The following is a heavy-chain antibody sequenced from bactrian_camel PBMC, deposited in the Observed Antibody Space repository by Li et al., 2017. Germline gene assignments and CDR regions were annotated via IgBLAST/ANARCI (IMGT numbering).Heavy chain of an antibody. D-gene: IGHD1*01. CDR2: VANNGRT. Sequence: VQLVESGGGSVQAGGSLRLSCRASGPSSNLLCMGWFRQAPGKEREGVAYVANNGRTSYAESVKGRFTISLDDAENTLHLQMNSLKPEDTAMYLCVADSPCPAPYGGILLPHLGGVGKYWGQGTQVTVS. CDR3: VADSPCPAPYGGILLPHLGGVGKY. CDR1: GPSSNLLC. J-gene: IGHJ4*01. V-gene: IGHV3S68*01.